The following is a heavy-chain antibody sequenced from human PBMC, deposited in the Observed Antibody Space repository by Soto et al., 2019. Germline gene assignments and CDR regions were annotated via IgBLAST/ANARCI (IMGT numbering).Heavy chain of an antibody. J-gene: IGHJ4*02. CDR3: AKGRVIPPADFAY. Sequence: GGSLRLSCAASGFTFSTYVLNWVRQAPGKGLEWVSAISGSGDSTYYADSVKGRYTISRDNSKNTLYLQMNSLRAEDTAIYYCAKGRVIPPADFAYWGQGTQVTVSS. V-gene: IGHV3-23*01. CDR2: ISGSGDST. CDR1: GFTFSTYV. D-gene: IGHD3-16*02.